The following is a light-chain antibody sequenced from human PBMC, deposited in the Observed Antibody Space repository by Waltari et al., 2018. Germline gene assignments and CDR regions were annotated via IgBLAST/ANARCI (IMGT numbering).Light chain of an antibody. V-gene: IGKV4-1*01. CDR3: LQYSTTPRT. Sequence: DTVLTQSPDSLAVSLGERATINCKSSPSVLYSPNNKNYLAWYQHKEGQPPKLLIYWASTRESGVPDRFSGSESGTDFTLTISSLQAEDVAVYYCLQYSTTPRTFGPGTKVEIK. CDR1: PSVLYSPNNKNY. CDR2: WAS. J-gene: IGKJ3*01.